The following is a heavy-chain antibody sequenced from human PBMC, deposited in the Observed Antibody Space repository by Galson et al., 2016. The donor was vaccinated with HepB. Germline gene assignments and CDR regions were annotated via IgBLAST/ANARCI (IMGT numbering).Heavy chain of an antibody. CDR3: ARDWYCSAGSCYDAFDI. Sequence: SVKVSCKASGYTFTSCGISWVRQAPGQGLEWMGWISTYDGDTTYAQNLQGRVTMTTDTSTTTAYMELRSLRSDDTAMYYWARDWYCSAGSCYDAFDIWGQGTMVTVSS. J-gene: IGHJ3*02. D-gene: IGHD2-15*01. V-gene: IGHV1-18*01. CDR1: GYTFTSCG. CDR2: ISTYDGDT.